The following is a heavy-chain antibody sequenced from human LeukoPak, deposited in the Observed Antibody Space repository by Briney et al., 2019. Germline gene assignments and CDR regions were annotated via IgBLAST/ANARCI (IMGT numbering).Heavy chain of an antibody. D-gene: IGHD3-10*01. J-gene: IGHJ4*02. V-gene: IGHV3-7*01. CDR2: IKPDGSET. Sequence: QAGGSLRLSCAASGLTFRTHWMNWVRQAPGKGLEWVANIKPDGSETYYVDSVKGRFTVTRDNAQSSLHLQMDSLRGEDTAAYYCLAGGGYWGQGTLVTVSS. CDR3: LAGGGY. CDR1: GLTFRTHW.